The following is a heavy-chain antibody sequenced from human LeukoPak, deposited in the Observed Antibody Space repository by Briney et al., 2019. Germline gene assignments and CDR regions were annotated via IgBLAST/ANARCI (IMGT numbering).Heavy chain of an antibody. V-gene: IGHV4-59*01. J-gene: IGHJ4*02. CDR2: IYYSGST. Sequence: SETLSLTCTVSGGSISSYYWSWIRQPPGKGLEWIGYIYYSGSTNYNPSLKSRVTISVDTSKNQFSLKLSSVTAADTAVYYCAGNTMAVDYWGQGTLVTVSS. CDR3: AGNTMAVDY. CDR1: GGSISSYY. D-gene: IGHD3-10*01.